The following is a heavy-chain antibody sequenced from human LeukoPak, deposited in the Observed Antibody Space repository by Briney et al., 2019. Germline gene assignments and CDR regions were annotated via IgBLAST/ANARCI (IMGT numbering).Heavy chain of an antibody. CDR1: GGSIISSGYF. CDR2: CYYSGST. D-gene: IGHD2-2*01. J-gene: IGHJ4*02. Sequence: PSETLSLTCTVSGGSIISSGYFWDWIRQPPGKGLEWIGSCYYSGSTYYNPSLKSRITISVDTSKNQFSLKVFSVTAADTATYYCARLGVPAAIANWGQGTLLTVSS. V-gene: IGHV4-39*01. CDR3: ARLGVPAAIAN.